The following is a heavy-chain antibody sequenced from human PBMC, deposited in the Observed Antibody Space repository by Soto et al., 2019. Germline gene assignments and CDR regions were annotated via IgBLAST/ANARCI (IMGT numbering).Heavy chain of an antibody. CDR3: ARVSGSSRMYYFDY. CDR1: GFTFSSYS. Sequence: ESGGGLVKPGGSLRLSCAASGFTFSSYSMNWVRQAPGKGLEWVSSISSSSSYIYYADSVKGRFTISRDNAKNSLYLQMTSLRAEDTAVYYCARVSGSSRMYYFDYWGQGTLVTVSS. V-gene: IGHV3-21*01. CDR2: ISSSSSYI. D-gene: IGHD6-19*01. J-gene: IGHJ4*02.